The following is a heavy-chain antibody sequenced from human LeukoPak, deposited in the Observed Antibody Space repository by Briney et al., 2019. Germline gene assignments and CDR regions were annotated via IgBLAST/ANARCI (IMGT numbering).Heavy chain of an antibody. J-gene: IGHJ4*02. Sequence: PGGSLRLSCAVSGFTVSNSYMSWVCQTRGRGLEWVSGIYSGGDTYYTDSVKGRFTISRDSSKNTLSLQMNSLRDEDTAVYFCVTGGNRYFDYWGQGTLITVSS. V-gene: IGHV3-66*02. CDR3: VTGGNRYFDY. D-gene: IGHD2/OR15-2a*01. CDR2: IYSGGDT. CDR1: GFTVSNSY.